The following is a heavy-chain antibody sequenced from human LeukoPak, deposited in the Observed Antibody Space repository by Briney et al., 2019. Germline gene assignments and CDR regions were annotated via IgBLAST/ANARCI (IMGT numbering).Heavy chain of an antibody. CDR1: GFTFSSYN. V-gene: IGHV3-48*01. CDR2: ISSGSTAI. Sequence: GGSLRLSCAASGFTFSSYNMNWVRQAPGTGLEWVSYISSGSTAIYYADSVKGRFTTSRDDAKNSLYLQMNSLRAEDTAVYYCAKFSSSWYDTGNDYWGQGTLVTVSS. CDR3: AKFSSSWYDTGNDY. J-gene: IGHJ4*02. D-gene: IGHD6-13*01.